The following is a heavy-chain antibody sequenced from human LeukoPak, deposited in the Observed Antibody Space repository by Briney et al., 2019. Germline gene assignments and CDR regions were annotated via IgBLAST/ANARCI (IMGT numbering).Heavy chain of an antibody. CDR2: MYYSGST. CDR1: GGSISSGDYY. J-gene: IGHJ5*02. CDR3: ARPYYYDSRLDP. D-gene: IGHD3-22*01. Sequence: SETLSLTCTVSGGSISSGDYYWSWIRQPPGKGLEWIAYMYYSGSTYYNPSLKSRVTMSADTSRNQLSLKLSSVTAADTAVYYCARPYYYDSRLDPWGQGILVTVSS. V-gene: IGHV4-30-4*01.